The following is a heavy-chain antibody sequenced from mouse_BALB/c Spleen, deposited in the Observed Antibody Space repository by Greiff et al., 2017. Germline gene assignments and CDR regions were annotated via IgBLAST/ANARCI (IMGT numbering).Heavy chain of an antibody. CDR3: ARCPYYDNFDY. J-gene: IGHJ2*01. CDR1: GFTFSSYT. D-gene: IGHD2-4*01. V-gene: IGHV5-9*03. Sequence: EVKLMESGGGLVQPGGSLKLSCAASGFTFSSYTMSWVRQTPEKRLEWVATISSGGGNTYYPDSVKGRFTISRDNAKNNLYLQMSSLRSEDTALYYCARCPYYDNFDYWGQGTTLTVSS. CDR2: ISSGGGNT.